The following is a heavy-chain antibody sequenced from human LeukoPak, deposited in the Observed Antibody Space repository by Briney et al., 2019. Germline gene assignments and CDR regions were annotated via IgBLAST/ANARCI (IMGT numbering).Heavy chain of an antibody. D-gene: IGHD2-15*01. V-gene: IGHV4-39*07. CDR3: ARDIAINWFYS. J-gene: IGHJ5*01. Sequence: PSETLSLTCTVSGGSTSSTNYYWGWIRQPPGKGLEWIGSMYYSGTTYYNPSLKSRVTISLDTSKNQFSLKLSSVTAADTAVYYCARDIAINWFYSWGQGTLVTVSS. CDR2: MYYSGTT. CDR1: GGSTSSTNYY.